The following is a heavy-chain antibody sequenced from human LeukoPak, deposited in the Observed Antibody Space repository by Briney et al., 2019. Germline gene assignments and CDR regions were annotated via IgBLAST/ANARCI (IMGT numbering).Heavy chain of an antibody. CDR2: FDPEDGET. Sequence: ASVKVSCKVSGYTLTELSMHWVRQAPGKGLEWMGGFDPEDGETIYAQKFQGRVTMTEDTSTDTAYMELSSLTSDDTAVYYCARGQWFGEGSFYYFDLWGQGTLVTVSS. CDR1: GYTLTELS. D-gene: IGHD3-10*01. CDR3: ARGQWFGEGSFYYFDL. J-gene: IGHJ4*02. V-gene: IGHV1-24*01.